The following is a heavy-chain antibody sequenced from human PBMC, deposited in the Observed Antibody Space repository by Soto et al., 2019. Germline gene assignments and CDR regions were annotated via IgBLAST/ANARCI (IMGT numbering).Heavy chain of an antibody. CDR1: GGTFSSYA. D-gene: IGHD3-16*02. J-gene: IGHJ6*02. V-gene: IGHV1-69*13. CDR2: IIPIFGTA. CDR3: AINPSEGRYYYYYYGMDV. Sequence: SVKVSCKASGGTFSSYAISWVRQAPGQGLEWMGGIIPIFGTANYAQKFQGRVTITADESTSTAYMELSSLRSEDTAVYYCAINPSEGRYYYYYYGMDVWGQGTTVTVSS.